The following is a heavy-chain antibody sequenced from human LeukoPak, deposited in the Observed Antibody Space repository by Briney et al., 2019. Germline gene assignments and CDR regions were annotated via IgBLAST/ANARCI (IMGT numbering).Heavy chain of an antibody. Sequence: ASVKVSCKASGYTFTSYYMHWVRQAPGQGLEWMGIINPSGGSTSYAQKFQGRVTMTRDTSISTAYMELSRLRSDDTAVYYCASTVSSSSVDYFDYWGQGTLVTVSS. D-gene: IGHD6-6*01. CDR1: GYTFTSYY. CDR2: INPSGGST. J-gene: IGHJ4*02. V-gene: IGHV1-46*01. CDR3: ASTVSSSSVDYFDY.